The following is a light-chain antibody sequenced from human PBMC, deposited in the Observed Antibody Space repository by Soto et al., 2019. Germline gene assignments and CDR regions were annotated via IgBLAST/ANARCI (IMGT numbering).Light chain of an antibody. CDR1: QSVGSSY. V-gene: IGKV3-20*01. CDR2: GAS. Sequence: EIVLTQSPGTLSLSPGERATLSCRASQSVGSSYLAWYQQKPVQAPRVLIYGASSRATGIPDRFSGSGSGTDFTLTISRLEPEDFAVYYCQQYATSPFTFGPGTKVDIK. CDR3: QQYATSPFT. J-gene: IGKJ3*01.